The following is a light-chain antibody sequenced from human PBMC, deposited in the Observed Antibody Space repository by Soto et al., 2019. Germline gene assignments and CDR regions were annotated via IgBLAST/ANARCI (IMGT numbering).Light chain of an antibody. J-gene: IGLJ1*01. Sequence: QSVLTQPPSVSGAPGQRVTISCTGSSSNIGAGSDVHWYQQLPGEAPKLLIHGNNNRPSGVPDRFSGSKSDTSASLAITGLQADDEADYYCHSYDSRLNCYVFGTGTKLTVL. CDR3: HSYDSRLNCYV. CDR2: GNN. CDR1: SSNIGAGSD. V-gene: IGLV1-40*01.